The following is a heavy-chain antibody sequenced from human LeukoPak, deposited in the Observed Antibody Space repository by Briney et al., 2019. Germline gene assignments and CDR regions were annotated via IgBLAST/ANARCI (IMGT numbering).Heavy chain of an antibody. V-gene: IGHV1-2*02. J-gene: IGHJ4*02. Sequence: ASVKVSCKASGYTFSDYYIYWVRQAPGQGLEWMGWIYCKDGDTKYAEKFEGRVTMTRDTSIDTVYMELSGLTSDDTAVFYCARDGVSVMPEFDFWGQGTLVTVSS. CDR3: ARDGVSVMPEFDF. CDR2: IYCKDGDT. D-gene: IGHD5/OR15-5a*01. CDR1: GYTFSDYY.